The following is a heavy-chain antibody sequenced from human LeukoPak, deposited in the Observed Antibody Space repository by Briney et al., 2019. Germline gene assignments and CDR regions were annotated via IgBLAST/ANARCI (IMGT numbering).Heavy chain of an antibody. V-gene: IGHV1-8*01. D-gene: IGHD3-9*01. J-gene: IGHJ6*02. Sequence: TSVKVSCNACGYTFTSNDINWARQATGQGLAWMGCINPNRGTTGYAHKCHGRVTMTRNTSTTPAYMELSSLRSGDTAVYDCARVGFDWFYVRPPVGYGTDAWGHGTTVTVSS. CDR2: INPNRGTT. CDR1: GYTFTSND. CDR3: ARVGFDWFYVRPPVGYGTDA.